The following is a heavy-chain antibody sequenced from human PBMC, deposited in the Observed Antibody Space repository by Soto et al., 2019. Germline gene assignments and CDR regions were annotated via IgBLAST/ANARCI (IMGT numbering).Heavy chain of an antibody. CDR2: TSYDGSNK. CDR3: AKDGTGSDYFDY. Sequence: QVKLVESGGGVVQPGRSLRLSCAASGFTFTSYGMHWVRQAPGKGLEWVAATSYDGSNKYYADSVRGRFTISRDNSKKTMYLQMNSLRAEDTAVFYCAKDGTGSDYFDYWGQGTLVTVSS. J-gene: IGHJ4*02. D-gene: IGHD1-26*01. CDR1: GFTFTSYG. V-gene: IGHV3-30*18.